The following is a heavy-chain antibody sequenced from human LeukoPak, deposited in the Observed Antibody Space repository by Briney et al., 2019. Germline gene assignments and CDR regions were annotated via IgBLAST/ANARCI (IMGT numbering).Heavy chain of an antibody. J-gene: IGHJ3*02. D-gene: IGHD6-25*01. CDR3: ASIPAAWHAFDI. CDR1: GYTFTGYY. CDR2: INPNSGGT. V-gene: IGHV1-2*02. Sequence: APVKVSCKASGYTFTGYYMHWVRQAPGQGLEWMGWINPNSGGTNYAQKFQGRVTMTRDTSISTAYMELSRLRSDDTAVYYCASIPAAWHAFDIWGQGTMVTVSS.